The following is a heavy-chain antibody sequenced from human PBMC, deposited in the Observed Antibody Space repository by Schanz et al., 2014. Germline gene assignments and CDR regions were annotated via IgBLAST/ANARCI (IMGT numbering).Heavy chain of an antibody. V-gene: IGHV3-23*01. D-gene: IGHD3-10*01. J-gene: IGHJ4*02. Sequence: EVQLLESGGGVVQPGRSLRLSCAASGFTFSSYALHWVRQAPGKGLEWVSTIGTSGGTNYAESVKGRFTISRDNSKNTLYLQMNSLRAEDTAVYYCARIGGSVFDYWAQGTLVTVSS. CDR3: ARIGGSVFDY. CDR1: GFTFSSYA. CDR2: IGTSGGT.